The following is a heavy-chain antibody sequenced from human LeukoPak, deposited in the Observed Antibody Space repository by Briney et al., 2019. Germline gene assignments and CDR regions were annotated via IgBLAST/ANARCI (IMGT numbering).Heavy chain of an antibody. J-gene: IGHJ4*02. Sequence: SQTLSLTCSVSGGSISSGNFYWNWIRQPAGKGLEWIGRIDTSGGTNYNPSLKSRVTISVDTSKNQFSLKLSSVTAADTAVYYCARRRPKNWNEVHFGYWGQGTLVTVSS. D-gene: IGHD1-1*01. V-gene: IGHV4-61*02. CDR3: ARRRPKNWNEVHFGY. CDR2: IDTSGGT. CDR1: GGSISSGNFY.